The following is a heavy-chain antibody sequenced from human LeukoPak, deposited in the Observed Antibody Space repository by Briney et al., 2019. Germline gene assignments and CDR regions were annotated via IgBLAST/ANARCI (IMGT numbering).Heavy chain of an antibody. D-gene: IGHD5-12*01. J-gene: IGHJ4*02. CDR2: ISAYNGNT. V-gene: IGHV1-18*01. CDR1: GGTFSSYA. CDR3: ARDLVDIVALLDY. Sequence: PRASVKVSCTASGGTFSSYAISRVRQAPGQGLEWMGCISAYNGNTNYAQKLQGRVTITTDTSTSTAYMELRSLRSDDTAVYYCARDLVDIVALLDYWGQGTLVTVSS.